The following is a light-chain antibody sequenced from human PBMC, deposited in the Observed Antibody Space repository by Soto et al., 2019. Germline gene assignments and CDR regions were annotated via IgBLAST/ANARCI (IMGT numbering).Light chain of an antibody. Sequence: IQMTEPPSTLSESLVDRVTITCRSSQSINNRLVWYQQKPGIAPKLLIDKASSLESGVPSRFSGSGSGTEFTLTISSLQPEDFTTYYCQQYNSYPWTFGPGTKVDIK. CDR2: KAS. CDR3: QQYNSYPWT. J-gene: IGKJ1*01. V-gene: IGKV1-5*03. CDR1: QSINNR.